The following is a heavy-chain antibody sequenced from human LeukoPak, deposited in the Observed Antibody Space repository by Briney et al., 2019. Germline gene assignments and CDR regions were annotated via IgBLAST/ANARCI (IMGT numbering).Heavy chain of an antibody. V-gene: IGHV4-39*07. CDR2: IYYSGSS. Sequence: SETLSLTCSVSGGSVRSSTYYWGWIRQPPGKGLEWVGHIYYSGSSFYNPSLRSRVTISGDASKNQFSLKLNSVTDADTAVYYCAGGPGGTTDSFDYWGQGTLVAVSS. D-gene: IGHD1-1*01. CDR3: AGGPGGTTDSFDY. CDR1: GGSVRSSTYY. J-gene: IGHJ4*02.